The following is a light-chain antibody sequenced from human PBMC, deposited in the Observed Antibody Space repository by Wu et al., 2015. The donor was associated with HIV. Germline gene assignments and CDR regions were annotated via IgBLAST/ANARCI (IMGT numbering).Light chain of an antibody. CDR3: QQRNKSAPH. V-gene: IGKV3-11*01. Sequence: DIVLTQSPATVSFYPGERATLSCRASQTVGSDFAWYQQKSGQAPRLLIYDASKRATGIPPRFSGSASGTDSTLTINNLEPEDFAIYYCQQRNKSAPHFGQGTRLEIK. J-gene: IGKJ5*01. CDR2: DAS. CDR1: QTVGSD.